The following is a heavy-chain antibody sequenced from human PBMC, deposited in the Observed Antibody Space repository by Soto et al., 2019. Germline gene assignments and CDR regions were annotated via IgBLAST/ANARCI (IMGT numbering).Heavy chain of an antibody. V-gene: IGHV4-31*11. CDR1: GGSISSGGYS. J-gene: IGHJ4*02. D-gene: IGHD2-2*03. Sequence: PSETLSLTCAVSGGSISSGGYSWNWVRHPPGKGLEWIGYIYYSGSTYYNPSLKSRVTMSVDTSKNHFSLKLISVTTADTAVYFCAREGNLGRWIQPLDSWGQGTLVTVSS. CDR3: AREGNLGRWIQPLDS. CDR2: IYYSGST.